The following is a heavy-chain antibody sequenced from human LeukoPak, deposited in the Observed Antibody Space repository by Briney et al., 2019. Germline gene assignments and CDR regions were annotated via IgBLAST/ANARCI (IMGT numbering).Heavy chain of an antibody. Sequence: ASVKVSCKASGYTFVDFDIYWVRQVAGQGLEWMGQIHSNSGGEKYAQKFQGRVTVLRDTSINTIYMELTSLTSDDTAVYYCAREPYSSSSDRHGRTFDYWGQGTLVTVSS. D-gene: IGHD6-6*01. CDR1: GYTFVDFD. CDR3: AREPYSSSSDRHGRTFDY. CDR2: IHSNSGGE. J-gene: IGHJ4*02. V-gene: IGHV1-2*06.